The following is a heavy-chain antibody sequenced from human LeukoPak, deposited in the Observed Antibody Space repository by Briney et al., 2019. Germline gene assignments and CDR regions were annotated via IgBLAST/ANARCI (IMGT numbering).Heavy chain of an antibody. CDR3: ARMDHTQLAYYMDV. J-gene: IGHJ6*03. CDR2: IYYSGST. D-gene: IGHD1-14*01. Sequence: PSETLSLTCTVSGGSISSYYWSWIRQPPGKGLEWIGYIYYSGSTNYNPSLKSRVTISVDTSKNQFSLKLSSVTAADTAVYYCARMDHTQLAYYMDVWGKGTTVTVS. CDR1: GGSISSYY. V-gene: IGHV4-59*01.